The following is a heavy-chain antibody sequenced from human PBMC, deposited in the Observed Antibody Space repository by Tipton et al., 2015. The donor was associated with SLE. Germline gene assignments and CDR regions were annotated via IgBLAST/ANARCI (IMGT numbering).Heavy chain of an antibody. CDR3: ASMNHRGYYFDF. J-gene: IGHJ4*02. CDR1: GGSISSHY. CDR2: IYHSGST. D-gene: IGHD1-14*01. Sequence: TLSLTCTVSGGSISSHYWSWIRQPPGKGLEWIGEIYHSGSTNYNPSLKSRVTISVDTSKNQFSLKLSSVTAADTAVYYCASMNHRGYYFDFWGQGTLVTVSS. V-gene: IGHV4-34*01.